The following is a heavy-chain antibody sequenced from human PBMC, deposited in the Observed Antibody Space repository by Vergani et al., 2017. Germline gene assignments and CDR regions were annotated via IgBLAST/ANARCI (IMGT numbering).Heavy chain of an antibody. Sequence: QVQLVQSGAEVQKPGASVKVSCKASGYTFTGYYMHWVRQAPGQGLEWMGWINPNSGGTNYAQKFQGWVTMTRDTSISTAYMELSSLRSEDTAVYYCATPIRTSRSTSWKPFDYWGQGTLVTVSS. CDR1: GYTFTGYY. J-gene: IGHJ4*02. CDR3: ATPIRTSRSTSWKPFDY. V-gene: IGHV1-2*04. D-gene: IGHD2-2*01. CDR2: INPNSGGT.